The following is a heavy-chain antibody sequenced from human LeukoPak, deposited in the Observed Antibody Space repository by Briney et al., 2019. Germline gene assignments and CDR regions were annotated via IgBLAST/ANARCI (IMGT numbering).Heavy chain of an antibody. CDR3: VRPGTSGTEGLEY. Sequence: PSETLSLNCTVSGGYISSSSYYWGCTRQPPGNGLEWLGSIYKSGNSYYNPSLKSRVTISIDTSKNQFSLKVTSVTVADTAVYYRVRPGTSGTEGLEYWGQGTLVTVSS. J-gene: IGHJ4*02. CDR1: GGYISSSSYY. V-gene: IGHV4-39*01. D-gene: IGHD1-26*01. CDR2: IYKSGNS.